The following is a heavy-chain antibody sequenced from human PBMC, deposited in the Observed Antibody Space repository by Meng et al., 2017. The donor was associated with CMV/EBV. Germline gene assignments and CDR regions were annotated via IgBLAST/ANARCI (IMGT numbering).Heavy chain of an antibody. CDR1: GYTFTSYD. CDR2: MNPNSGNT. CDR3: ARGPEHAANDIVVVPAARTGTYYYYGMDV. J-gene: IGHJ6*02. D-gene: IGHD2-2*01. V-gene: IGHV1-8*01. Sequence: ASVKVSCKASGYTFTSYDINWVRQATGQGLEWMGWMNPNSGNTGHAQKFQGRVTMTRNTSISTAYMELSSLRSEDTAVYYCARGPEHAANDIVVVPAARTGTYYYYGMDVWGQGTTVTVSS.